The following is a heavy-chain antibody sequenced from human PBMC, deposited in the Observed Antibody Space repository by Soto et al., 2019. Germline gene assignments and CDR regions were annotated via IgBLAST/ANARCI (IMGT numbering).Heavy chain of an antibody. D-gene: IGHD3-22*01. V-gene: IGHV3-30-3*01. CDR2: ISYDGSNK. Sequence: GGSLRLSCAASGFTFSSYAMHWVRQAPGKGLEWVAVISYDGSNKYYADSVKGRFTISRDNSKNTLYLQMNSLRAEDTAVYYCASVFGSSGHSYYAIVAWGEGPTVTV. CDR3: ASVFGSSGHSYYAIVA. J-gene: IGHJ6*02. CDR1: GFTFSSYA.